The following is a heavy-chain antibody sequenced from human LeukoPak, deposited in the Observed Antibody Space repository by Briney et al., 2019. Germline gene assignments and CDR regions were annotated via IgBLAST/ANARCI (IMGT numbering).Heavy chain of an antibody. D-gene: IGHD3-22*01. CDR1: GFTFSSYA. Sequence: PGGSLRLSCAASGFTFSSYAMGWVRQAPGKGLEWVSAISGSGGSTYYADSVKGRFTISRDNSKNTLYLQMNSLRAEDTAVYYCAKGLSYYYDSSGKAFDYWGQGTLVTVSS. V-gene: IGHV3-23*01. CDR2: ISGSGGST. J-gene: IGHJ4*02. CDR3: AKGLSYYYDSSGKAFDY.